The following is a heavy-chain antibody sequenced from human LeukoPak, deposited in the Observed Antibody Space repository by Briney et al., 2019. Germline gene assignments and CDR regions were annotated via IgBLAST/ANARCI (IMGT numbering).Heavy chain of an antibody. J-gene: IGHJ4*02. CDR2: IYHTGDT. CDR3: AKHSFARPFDY. CDR1: GDSISSYY. V-gene: IGHV4-59*08. Sequence: KPSETLSLTCTVSGDSISSYYWSWIRQPPGKGLEWIGYIYHTGDTNSNPSLKSRVTISIDTSKNQFSLKLSSVTAADTAVYYCAKHSFARPFDYWGQGSLVTVSS. D-gene: IGHD6-6*01.